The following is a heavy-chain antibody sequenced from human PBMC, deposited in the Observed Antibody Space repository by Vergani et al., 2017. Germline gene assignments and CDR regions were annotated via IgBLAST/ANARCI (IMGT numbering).Heavy chain of an antibody. J-gene: IGHJ5*02. CDR3: ARGRLKIEGVTSNWFDP. D-gene: IGHD1-26*01. CDR2: ISASNGNI. CDR1: GYTFTTYG. V-gene: IGHV1-18*01. Sequence: QVQLVQSGTEVKKPGASVKVSCKASGYTFTTYGISWVRQAPGQGLEWMGWISASNGNINYAQKLLGRVTMTTDRSTSTAYMELRSLRSDDTAVYYCARGRLKIEGVTSNWFDPWGQGTLVTVSS.